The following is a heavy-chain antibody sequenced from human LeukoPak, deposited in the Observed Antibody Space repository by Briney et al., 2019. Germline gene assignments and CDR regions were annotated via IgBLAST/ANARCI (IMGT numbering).Heavy chain of an antibody. CDR3: ARDNSGYDPPYFDY. J-gene: IGHJ4*02. CDR1: GGTFSSYA. Sequence: ASVKVSCKASGGTFSSYAISWVRQAPGQGLEWMGRIIPILGIANYAQKFQGRVTITADKSTSTAYMELSSLRSEDTAVYYCARDNSGYDPPYFDYWGQGTLVTVSS. CDR2: IIPILGIA. V-gene: IGHV1-69*04. D-gene: IGHD5-12*01.